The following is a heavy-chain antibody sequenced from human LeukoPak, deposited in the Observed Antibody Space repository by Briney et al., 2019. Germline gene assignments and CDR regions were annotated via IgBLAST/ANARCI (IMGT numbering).Heavy chain of an antibody. V-gene: IGHV1-2*04. Sequence: GASVKVSCKASGYTFTGYYMHWVRQAPGQGLEWMGWINPSSGGTNYAQKFQGWVTMTRDTSISTAYMELSRLRSDDTAVYYCARGPPYYYDSSATYYYYYGMDVWGQGTTVTVSS. D-gene: IGHD3-22*01. CDR3: ARGPPYYYDSSATYYYYYGMDV. J-gene: IGHJ6*02. CDR2: INPSSGGT. CDR1: GYTFTGYY.